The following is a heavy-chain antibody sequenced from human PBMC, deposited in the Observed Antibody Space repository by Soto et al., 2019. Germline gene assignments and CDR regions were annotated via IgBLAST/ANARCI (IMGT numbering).Heavy chain of an antibody. V-gene: IGHV2-5*02. D-gene: IGHD3-16*01. Sequence: QITLKESGPTLVRPTQTLTLTCTVSGFSLDTWGVGVGWIRQSPGKAPEWLALIYWDDDKRYSPSLKNRLTITKDTAKNQVLLTVTNMDPVDTVTYYCARALGSWGSYYFDHWGQGTLVTVSS. CDR1: GFSLDTWGVG. J-gene: IGHJ4*02. CDR3: ARALGSWGSYYFDH. CDR2: IYWDDDK.